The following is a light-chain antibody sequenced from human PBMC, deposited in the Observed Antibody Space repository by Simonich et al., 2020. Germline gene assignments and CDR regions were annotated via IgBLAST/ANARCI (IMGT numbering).Light chain of an antibody. CDR3: CSYAGSSTLV. CDR2: EGS. Sequence: QSALTQPASVSGSPGQSITISCTGTSSDVGSYNLVSWYQQHPGKAPKLMIYEGSKRPSGVSNRVSGSKSCNTASLTISGLQAEDEADYYCCSYAGSSTLVFGGGTKLTVL. V-gene: IGLV2-23*01. J-gene: IGLJ2*01. CDR1: SSDVGSYNL.